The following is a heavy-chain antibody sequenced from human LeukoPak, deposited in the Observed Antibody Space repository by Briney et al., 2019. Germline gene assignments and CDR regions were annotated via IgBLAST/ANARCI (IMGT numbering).Heavy chain of an antibody. Sequence: GGSLRLSCEASGFNFNTYSMNWVRQAPGKGLEWVSSISSSSSYIYYADSVKGRFTISRDNAKNSLYLQMNSLRAEDTAVYYCAKVLSGMDVWGKGTTVTISS. CDR2: ISSSSSYI. V-gene: IGHV3-21*04. CDR1: GFNFNTYS. J-gene: IGHJ6*04. D-gene: IGHD2-15*01. CDR3: AKVLSGMDV.